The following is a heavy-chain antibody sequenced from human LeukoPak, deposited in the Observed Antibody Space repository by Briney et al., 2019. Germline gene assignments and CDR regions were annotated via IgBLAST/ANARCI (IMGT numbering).Heavy chain of an antibody. CDR1: GYSISISNW. CDR3: ARLGYDYVWGSYRNNWFDP. Sequence: SDTLSLTCAVSGYSISISNWWGWIRQPPGKGLEWIGYIYYSGNTYYNPSLKSRVTVSVDTSKKQFSLKLSSVTAADTAIYYCARLGYDYVWGSYRNNWFDPWGQGTLVTVSS. J-gene: IGHJ5*02. CDR2: IYYSGNT. V-gene: IGHV4-28*01. D-gene: IGHD3-16*02.